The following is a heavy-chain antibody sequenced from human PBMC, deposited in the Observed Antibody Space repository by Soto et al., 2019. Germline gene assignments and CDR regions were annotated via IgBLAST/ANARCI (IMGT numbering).Heavy chain of an antibody. CDR2: INPSGGST. J-gene: IGHJ4*02. D-gene: IGHD3-16*02. CDR1: GYTFTSCY. Sequence: GASVTVSCKESGYTFTSCYRHWVRQATRQGLEWMGIINPSGGSTSYAQKFQGRVTMTRDTSTSTVYMELSSLRSEDTAVYYCVREEYFDDMITFGGVIVNSLFDYWGQGTLVTV. V-gene: IGHV1-46*01. CDR3: VREEYFDDMITFGGVIVNSLFDY.